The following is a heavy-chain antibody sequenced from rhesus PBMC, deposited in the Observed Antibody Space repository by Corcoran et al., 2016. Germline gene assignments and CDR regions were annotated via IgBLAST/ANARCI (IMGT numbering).Heavy chain of an antibody. J-gene: IGHJ4*01. V-gene: IGHV3S25*01. Sequence: EVQLVESGGGLAKPGGSLRLSCAASGFTFSSYWMNWVRRAPGKGLEWVSAINSGGGSTYYADSVKGRFTISRDNSKNTLSLQMNSLRAEDTAVYYCAKGVSWNYNYWGQGVLVTVSS. CDR1: GFTFSSYW. CDR2: INSGGGST. D-gene: IGHD1-1*01. CDR3: AKGVSWNYNY.